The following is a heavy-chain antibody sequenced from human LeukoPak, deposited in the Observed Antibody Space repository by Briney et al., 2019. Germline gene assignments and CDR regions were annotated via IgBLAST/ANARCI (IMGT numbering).Heavy chain of an antibody. CDR1: GGSISSYY. J-gene: IGHJ3*02. D-gene: IGHD3-22*01. V-gene: IGHV4-4*07. CDR3: ARDLGYDSSGYYGGDAFDI. CDR2: IYTSGST. Sequence: PSETLSLTCTVSGGSISSYYWGWIRQPAGKGLEWIGRIYTSGSTNYNPSLKSRVTMSVDTSKNQFSLKLSSVTAADTAVYYCARDLGYDSSGYYGGDAFDIWGQGTMVTVSS.